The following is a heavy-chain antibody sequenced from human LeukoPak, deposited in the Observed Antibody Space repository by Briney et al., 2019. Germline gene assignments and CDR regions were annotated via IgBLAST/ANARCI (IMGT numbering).Heavy chain of an antibody. CDR2: IWYEGNNK. D-gene: IGHD3-22*01. Sequence: PGGSLRLSCAASGFTFSSYAMHWVRQAPGKGLEWVALIWYEGNNKKYADSVKGRITISRDNSKNTLYLEMNSLRADDTAVYYCARGWGSSVYASAFDIWGQGTMVTISS. V-gene: IGHV3-33*08. CDR3: ARGWGSSVYASAFDI. J-gene: IGHJ3*02. CDR1: GFTFSSYA.